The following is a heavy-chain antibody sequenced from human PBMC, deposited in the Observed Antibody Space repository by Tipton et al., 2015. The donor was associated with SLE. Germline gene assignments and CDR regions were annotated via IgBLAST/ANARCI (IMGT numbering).Heavy chain of an antibody. CDR1: GFTFSSYG. Sequence: GSLRLSCAASGFTFSSYGMHWVRQAPGKGLEWVAVIYSGGSTYYADSVKGRFTISRDNSKNTLYLQMNSLRAEDTAVYYCAKDPRVQQWLVGGFDPWGQGTLVTVSS. CDR2: IYSGGST. V-gene: IGHV3-NL1*01. J-gene: IGHJ5*02. CDR3: AKDPRVQQWLVGGFDP. D-gene: IGHD6-19*01.